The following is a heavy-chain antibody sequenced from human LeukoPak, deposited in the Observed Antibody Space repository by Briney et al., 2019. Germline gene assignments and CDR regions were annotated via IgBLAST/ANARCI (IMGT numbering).Heavy chain of an antibody. Sequence: GESLKISCKGPGYSFTNYWIGWVRQMPGKGLEWMGIIYPGDSDTRYSPSFQGQVIISADKSISTTYLQWSSLKAPDTAMYYCARRYSSSSIDYWGLGTLVTVSS. CDR1: GYSFTNYW. V-gene: IGHV5-51*01. CDR2: IYPGDSDT. J-gene: IGHJ4*02. CDR3: ARRYSSSSIDY. D-gene: IGHD6-6*01.